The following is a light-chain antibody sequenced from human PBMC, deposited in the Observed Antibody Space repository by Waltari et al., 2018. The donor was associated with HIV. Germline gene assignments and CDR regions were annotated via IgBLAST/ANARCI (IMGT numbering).Light chain of an antibody. J-gene: IGKJ1*01. CDR2: AAS. V-gene: IGKV1-8*01. CDR3: QQYYSYPPA. CDR1: QGISSS. Sequence: AIRMTQSQSSFSASTGDRVTITCRASQGISSSLAWYQQKPGKAPKLLIYAASTLQSGVPSRFSGSGSGTDFTLPISCLQSEDFATYYCQQYYSYPPAFGQGTKVEIK.